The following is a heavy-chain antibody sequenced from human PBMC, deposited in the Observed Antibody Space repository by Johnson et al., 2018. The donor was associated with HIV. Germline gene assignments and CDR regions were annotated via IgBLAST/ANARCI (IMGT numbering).Heavy chain of an antibody. V-gene: IGHV3-20*04. J-gene: IGHJ3*02. CDR2: INWNGGST. D-gene: IGHD5-18*01. CDR1: GFTFDDYG. CDR3: ARVSLAYSYGYDALDI. Sequence: EVQLVESGGGVVRPGGSLRLSCVASGFTFDDYGMSWVRQAPGKGLEWVSGINWNGGSTGYADSVKGRFTISRDSSKNTLFLQLNSLRPEDTAVYYCARVSLAYSYGYDALDIWGQGTMVTVSA.